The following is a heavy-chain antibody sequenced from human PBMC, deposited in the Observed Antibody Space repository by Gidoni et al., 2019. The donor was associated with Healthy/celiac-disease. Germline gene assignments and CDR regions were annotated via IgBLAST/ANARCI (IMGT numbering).Heavy chain of an antibody. J-gene: IGHJ4*02. Sequence: QLQLQEPGPGLVKPSETLSLTCTVSGGSISSSSYYWGWIRQPPGKGLEWIGSIYYSGSTYYNPSLKSRVTISVDTSKNQFSLKLSSVTAADTAVYYCARGDCSGGSCYPIAKTYFDYWGQGTLVTVSS. V-gene: IGHV4-39*01. CDR2: IYYSGST. CDR3: ARGDCSGGSCYPIAKTYFDY. CDR1: GGSISSSSYY. D-gene: IGHD2-15*01.